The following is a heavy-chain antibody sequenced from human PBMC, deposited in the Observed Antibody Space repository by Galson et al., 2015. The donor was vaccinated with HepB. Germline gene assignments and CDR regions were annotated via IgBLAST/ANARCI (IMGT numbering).Heavy chain of an antibody. J-gene: IGHJ4*02. CDR1: GFTFSTYN. CDR2: ISSGNTYI. V-gene: IGHV3-21*01. CDR3: ATVPNAMWWNFDY. Sequence: SLRLSCAASGFTFSTYNMNWVRQAPGKGLEWVSSISSGNTYIYYADSVKGRFTISRDNAKNSLYLQINSLRAEDTAVYYCATVPNAMWWNFDYWGQGTLVTVSP. D-gene: IGHD2-2*01.